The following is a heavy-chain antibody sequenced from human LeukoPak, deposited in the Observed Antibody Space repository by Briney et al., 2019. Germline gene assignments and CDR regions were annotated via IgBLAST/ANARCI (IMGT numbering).Heavy chain of an antibody. CDR3: ARGLGYCSSTSCHDH. Sequence: AASVRGSCKASGYTVTSYDINWVRQATGQGLELMGWINPNSGNTGYAQKFQGRVTMTRNTSISTAYMELSSLRSEDTAVYYCARGLGYCSSTSCHDHWGQGTLVTVSS. CDR2: INPNSGNT. V-gene: IGHV1-8*01. CDR1: GYTVTSYD. J-gene: IGHJ4*02. D-gene: IGHD2-2*01.